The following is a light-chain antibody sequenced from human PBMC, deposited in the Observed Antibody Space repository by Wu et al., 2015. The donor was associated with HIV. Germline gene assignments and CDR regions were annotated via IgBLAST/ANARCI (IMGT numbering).Light chain of an antibody. J-gene: IGKJ2*01. CDR3: QQYGFSPYT. CDR2: GAS. V-gene: IGKV3-20*01. CDR1: QSVNNR. Sequence: EVVMTQSPATLSVSPGERATLSCRASQSVNNRVAWYQQKVGRAPRLLIYGASSRTTGIPDRFSGSGSGTDFTLTISRLEPEDFAVYYCQQYGFSPYTFGQGTKLEIK.